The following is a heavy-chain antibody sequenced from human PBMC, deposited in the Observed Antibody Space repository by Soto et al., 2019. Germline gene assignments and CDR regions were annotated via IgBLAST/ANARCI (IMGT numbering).Heavy chain of an antibody. J-gene: IGHJ5*02. CDR2: IYFRGTT. Sequence: LSLTCTVSGGSISPYYWSWIRQSPGKGLEWLGYIYFRGTTNYNPSLKSRLTISVDTSKNQFSLNLMSVTAADTAVYYCARGGIAAAGTSGNWFDPWGQGILVTVSS. CDR1: GGSISPYY. V-gene: IGHV4-59*01. D-gene: IGHD6-13*01. CDR3: ARGGIAAAGTSGNWFDP.